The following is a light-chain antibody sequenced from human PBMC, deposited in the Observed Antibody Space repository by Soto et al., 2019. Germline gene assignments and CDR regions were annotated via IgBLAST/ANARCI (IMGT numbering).Light chain of an antibody. Sequence: QSALTQPASVSGSPGQSITISCTGTSSDVGGHNYVSWYQQHPGKAPKLMIYEVTYRPSGISNRFSGSKSGNTASLTISGLQAEDEAYYYCSSYTSSSTLVFGGGTKLTVL. CDR3: SSYTSSSTLV. V-gene: IGLV2-14*01. CDR2: EVT. J-gene: IGLJ2*01. CDR1: SSDVGGHNY.